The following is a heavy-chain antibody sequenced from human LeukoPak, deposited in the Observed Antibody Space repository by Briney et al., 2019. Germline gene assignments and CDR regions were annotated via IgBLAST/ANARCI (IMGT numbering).Heavy chain of an antibody. Sequence: SETLSLTCTVSGGSISSSSYWAWIRPPPGKGLGWVGNIYYSGSTYYNPSLKSRVTISVDTSKNHFSLKLSSVTAADTAVYNCGRVGSSWPHYYFDYWGKGTLVTVSS. CDR3: GRVGSSWPHYYFDY. CDR1: GGSISSSSY. CDR2: IYYSGST. J-gene: IGHJ4*02. V-gene: IGHV4-39*07. D-gene: IGHD6-13*01.